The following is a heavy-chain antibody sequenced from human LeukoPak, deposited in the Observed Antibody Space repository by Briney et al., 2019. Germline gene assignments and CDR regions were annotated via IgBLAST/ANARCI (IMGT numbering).Heavy chain of an antibody. CDR3: AKGPYYDSSGYYDY. D-gene: IGHD3-22*01. CDR1: GLAFSSYG. Sequence: GGSLRLSCTASGLAFSSYGMHWARQAPGKGLEWVAFMQYDGSQIYYADSVKGRFTISRDNSKNALYLQMNSLRPEDTAVYYCAKGPYYDSSGYYDYWGQGTLVTVSS. J-gene: IGHJ4*02. V-gene: IGHV3-30*02. CDR2: MQYDGSQI.